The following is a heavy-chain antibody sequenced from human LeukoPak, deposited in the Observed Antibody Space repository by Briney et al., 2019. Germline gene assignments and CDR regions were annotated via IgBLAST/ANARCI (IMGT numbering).Heavy chain of an antibody. CDR2: INPNSGGT. CDR3: ARGPHSESYYFDH. CDR1: GYTFTGYY. V-gene: IGHV1-2*06. D-gene: IGHD1-26*01. J-gene: IGHJ4*02. Sequence: ASVKVSCKASGYTFTGYYMHGVRQAPGQGLEWMGRINPNSGGTNYAQKFQGRVTMTRDTSISTAYMELSSLRSEDTAVYYCARGPHSESYYFDHWGQGTLVTVSS.